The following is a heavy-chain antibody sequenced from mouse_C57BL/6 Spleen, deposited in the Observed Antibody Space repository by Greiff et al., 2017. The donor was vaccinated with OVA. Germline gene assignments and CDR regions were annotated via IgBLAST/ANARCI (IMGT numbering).Heavy chain of an antibody. Sequence: DVHLVESEGGLVQPGSSMKLSCTASGFTFSDYYMAWVRQVPEKGLEWVANINYDGSSTYYLDSLKSRFIISRDNAKNILYLQMSSLKSEDTATYYCARATTLYYFDYWGQGTTLTVSS. CDR3: ARATTLYYFDY. J-gene: IGHJ2*01. V-gene: IGHV5-16*01. CDR2: INYDGSST. D-gene: IGHD5-5*01. CDR1: GFTFSDYY.